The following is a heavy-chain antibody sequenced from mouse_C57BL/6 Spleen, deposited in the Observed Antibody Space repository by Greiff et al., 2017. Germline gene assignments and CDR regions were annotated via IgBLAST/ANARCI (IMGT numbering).Heavy chain of an antibody. Sequence: QVQLQQPGAELVRPGSSVKLSCKASGYTFTSYWMHWVKQRPIQGLEWIGNIDPSDSETHYNQKFKDKATLTVDKSSSTAYMQLSRLTSEDSAVYYCGRDGAITTGWVFDVWGTGTTVTVSS. CDR2: IDPSDSET. V-gene: IGHV1-52*01. CDR3: GRDGAITTGWVFDV. CDR1: GYTFTSYW. D-gene: IGHD1-1*01. J-gene: IGHJ1*03.